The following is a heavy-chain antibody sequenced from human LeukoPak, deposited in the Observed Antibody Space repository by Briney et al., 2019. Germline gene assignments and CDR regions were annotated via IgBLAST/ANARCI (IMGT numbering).Heavy chain of an antibody. Sequence: SQTLSLTCAISGDSVSSNSATWIWIRQSPSRGLEWLGRTYYRSKWFNDYAASLQGRISVNPDTSKNQFSLHLNSVTPEDTALYYCARAPHGSGCDYWGQGTLVTVSS. CDR1: GDSVSSNSAT. J-gene: IGHJ4*02. CDR3: ARAPHGSGCDY. CDR2: TYYRSKWFN. V-gene: IGHV6-1*01. D-gene: IGHD6-19*01.